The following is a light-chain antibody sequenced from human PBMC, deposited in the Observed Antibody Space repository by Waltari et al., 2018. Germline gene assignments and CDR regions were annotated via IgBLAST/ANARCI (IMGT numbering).Light chain of an antibody. CDR3: QQYGTLIT. CDR1: QTVTN. CDR2: GTS. Sequence: VLTHSPDTLSLTPGERATSLCKARQTVTNLAWYQQQPGRAPRLLKSGTSNRAAVIPDRFRGSGSATVFALIIDSLQPEDSGVYYCQQYGTLITFGGGTKVEIK. J-gene: IGKJ4*01. V-gene: IGKV3-20*01.